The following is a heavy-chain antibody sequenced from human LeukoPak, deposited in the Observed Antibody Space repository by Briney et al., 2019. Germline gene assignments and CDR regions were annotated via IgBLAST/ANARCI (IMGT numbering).Heavy chain of an antibody. Sequence: KPSETLSLTCTVSGGSISGTTYYWGWIRQPPGKGLDWIGGMSYSGSTHYNPSLKSRVAISVDTSKNQFSLNLNSVTAADTAVYYCARIRATGLPDYWGQGTLLTVSS. J-gene: IGHJ4*02. CDR2: MSYSGST. V-gene: IGHV4-39*01. CDR1: GGSISGTTYY. CDR3: ARIRATGLPDY. D-gene: IGHD1-1*01.